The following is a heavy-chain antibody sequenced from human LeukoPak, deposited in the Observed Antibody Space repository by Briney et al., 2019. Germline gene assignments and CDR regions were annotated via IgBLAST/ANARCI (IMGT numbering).Heavy chain of an antibody. D-gene: IGHD3-10*01. Sequence: ASVKVSCKASGYTFTGYYMHWVRQAPGQGLEWMGWINPNSGGTNYAQKFQGRVTMTRDTSISTAYMELSRLRSDDTAVYYCARDLSRGYYGSGSYHDCWGQGTLVTVSS. CDR2: INPNSGGT. CDR1: GYTFTGYY. J-gene: IGHJ4*02. V-gene: IGHV1-2*02. CDR3: ARDLSRGYYGSGSYHDC.